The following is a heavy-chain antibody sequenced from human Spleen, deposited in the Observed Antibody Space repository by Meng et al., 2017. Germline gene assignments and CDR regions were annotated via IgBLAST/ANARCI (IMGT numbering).Heavy chain of an antibody. CDR2: IYYSGST. D-gene: IGHD6-13*01. Sequence: GSLRLSCTVSGGSISSYYWSWIRQPPGKGLEWIGYIYYSGSTNYNPSLKSRVTISVDTSKNQFSLKLSSVTAADTAVYYCARALRGQHLDYFDQWGQGTLVTVSS. V-gene: IGHV4-59*01. CDR1: GGSISSYY. J-gene: IGHJ4*02. CDR3: ARALRGQHLDYFDQ.